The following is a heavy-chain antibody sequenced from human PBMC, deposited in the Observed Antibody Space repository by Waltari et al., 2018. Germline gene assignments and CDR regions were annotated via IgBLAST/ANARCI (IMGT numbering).Heavy chain of an antibody. CDR1: GGSFSGYY. CDR3: ARGRTGYYGSGSYLN. CDR2: INHSGST. V-gene: IGHV4-34*01. Sequence: QVQLQQWGAGLLKPSETLSLTCAVYGGSFSGYYWSWIRQPPGKGLEWIGEINHSGSTNYTPSLKRRVTISVDPSKTQFSLKLSSVTAADTAVYYCARGRTGYYGSGSYLNWGQGTLVTVSS. D-gene: IGHD3-10*01. J-gene: IGHJ4*02.